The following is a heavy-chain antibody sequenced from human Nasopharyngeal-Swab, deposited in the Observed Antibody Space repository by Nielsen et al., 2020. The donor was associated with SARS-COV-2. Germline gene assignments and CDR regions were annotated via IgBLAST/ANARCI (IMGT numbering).Heavy chain of an antibody. D-gene: IGHD6-13*01. CDR2: MNPNSGNT. J-gene: IGHJ4*02. CDR1: GYTFTSYD. Sequence: ASVKVSCKASGYTFTSYDINWVRQATGQGLEWMGWMNPNSGNTDYAQRFQGRVTMTRNTSISTAYMELSSLRSEDTAVYYCARVSPLPYSSSWYYFDYWGQGALVTVSS. CDR3: ARVSPLPYSSSWYYFDY. V-gene: IGHV1-8*01.